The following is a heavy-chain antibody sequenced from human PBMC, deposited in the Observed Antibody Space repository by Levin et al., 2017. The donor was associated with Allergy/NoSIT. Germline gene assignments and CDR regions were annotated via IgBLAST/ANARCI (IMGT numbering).Heavy chain of an antibody. J-gene: IGHJ5*02. CDR1: GYTFTGYY. D-gene: IGHD3-10*01. CDR3: ARSSGSYQNWFDP. CDR2: INPNSGGT. V-gene: IGHV1-2*02. Sequence: VASVKVSCKASGYTFTGYYMHWVRQAPGQGLEWMGWINPNSGGTNYAQKFQGRVTMTRDTSISTAYMELSRLRSDDTAVYYCARSSGSYQNWFDPWGQGTLVTVSS.